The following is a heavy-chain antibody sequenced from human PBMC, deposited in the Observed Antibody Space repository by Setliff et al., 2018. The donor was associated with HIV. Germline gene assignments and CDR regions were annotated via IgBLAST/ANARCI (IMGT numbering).Heavy chain of an antibody. D-gene: IGHD5-18*01. V-gene: IGHV1-46*02. J-gene: IGHJ4*02. Sequence: ASVKVSCKTFGYYFNIDYMHWVRQAPGRGLEWMAMVSPFDDGTNYAQKFQGRVTMTRDTSASTVYMELSSLRSEDTAVYYCARGPDTAMVIDYWGQGTLVTVSS. CDR1: GYYFNIDY. CDR3: ARGPDTAMVIDY. CDR2: VSPFDDGT.